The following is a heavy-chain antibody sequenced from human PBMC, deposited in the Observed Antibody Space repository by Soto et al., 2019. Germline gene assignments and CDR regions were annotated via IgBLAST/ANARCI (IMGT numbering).Heavy chain of an antibody. J-gene: IGHJ4*02. CDR3: ASDHYDFWSGYYLTQYYFDY. CDR1: GFTFRTYA. V-gene: IGHV3-30-3*01. CDR2: ISYDGSNK. D-gene: IGHD3-3*01. Sequence: ESGGGVVQPGRSLRLSCAASGFTFRTYAMHWVRQAPGKGLEWVAVISYDGSNKDYADSVKGRFTISRDNSNNMLYLQMNSLRPEDTAMYYCASDHYDFWSGYYLTQYYFDYWGQGTLVTVSS.